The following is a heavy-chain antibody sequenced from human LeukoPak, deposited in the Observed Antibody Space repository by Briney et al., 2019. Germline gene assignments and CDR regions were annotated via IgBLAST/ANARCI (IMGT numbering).Heavy chain of an antibody. V-gene: IGHV4-39*01. Sequence: PSETLSLTCTVSGGSISSSSAYCGWIRQPPVKGLEWIGSIYYSKNTYYNPSLKSRVTISADTSKNQFSLTLGSVSATDTAVYYCVSPRGFSYGYFDYWGQGTLVTVSS. J-gene: IGHJ4*02. CDR1: GGSISSSSAY. D-gene: IGHD5-18*01. CDR3: VSPRGFSYGYFDY. CDR2: IYYSKNT.